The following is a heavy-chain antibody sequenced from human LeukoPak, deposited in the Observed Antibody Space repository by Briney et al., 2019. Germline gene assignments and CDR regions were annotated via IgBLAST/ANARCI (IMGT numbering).Heavy chain of an antibody. D-gene: IGHD5-24*01. J-gene: IGHJ4*02. CDR3: ARGRDGYNWIDY. CDR2: ISPDGKNK. Sequence: GGSLRLSCAASGFTFSNYLMHWVRQVPGKGLDWVAVISPDGKNKYYADSVKGRFTISRDNSKNTLYLQMNSLRAEDTAVYYCARGRDGYNWIDYWGQGTLVTVSS. V-gene: IGHV3-30*03. CDR1: GFTFSNYL.